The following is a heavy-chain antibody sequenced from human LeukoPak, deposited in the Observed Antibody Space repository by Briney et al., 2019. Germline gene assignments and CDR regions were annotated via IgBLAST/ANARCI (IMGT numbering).Heavy chain of an antibody. D-gene: IGHD1-1*01. CDR1: GGSISSYY. Sequence: SETLSLTCTVSGGSISSYYWSWIRPPPGKGLEGIGYIYYSGSTNYNPSLKSRVTISVDTSKNQFTLKLSSVTAADTAVYYCARDKDDGYFDYWGQGTLVTVSS. CDR3: ARDKDDGYFDY. J-gene: IGHJ4*02. V-gene: IGHV4-59*01. CDR2: IYYSGST.